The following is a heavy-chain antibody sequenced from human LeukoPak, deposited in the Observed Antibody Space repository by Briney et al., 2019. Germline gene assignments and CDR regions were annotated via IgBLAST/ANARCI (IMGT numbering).Heavy chain of an antibody. V-gene: IGHV4-39*07. CDR2: MYYSGKT. CDR3: ASQTSAMAKYYYYYYMDV. CDR1: GVSISSSNSY. J-gene: IGHJ6*03. Sequence: SETLSLTCTVSGVSISSSNSYWGWIRQPPGKGLEYIGSMYYSGKTYFNPSLKSRVTMSVDTSKNQFSLKLSSVTAADTAVYYCASQTSAMAKYYYYYYMDVWGKGTTVTVSS. D-gene: IGHD5-18*01.